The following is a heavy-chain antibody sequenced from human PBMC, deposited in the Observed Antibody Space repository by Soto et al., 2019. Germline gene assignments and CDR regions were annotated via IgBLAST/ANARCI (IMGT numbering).Heavy chain of an antibody. CDR2: INPSGGST. J-gene: IGHJ4*02. CDR3: AHQDIGIQLWSHFDY. Sequence: GASVKVSCKAPGYTFTSYYMHWVRQAPGQGLEWMGIINPSGGSTSYSPSLKSRLTITKDTSKNQVVLTMTNMDPVDTATYYCAHQDIGIQLWSHFDYWGQGTLVTVSS. D-gene: IGHD5-18*01. CDR1: GYTFTSYY. V-gene: IGHV1-46*04.